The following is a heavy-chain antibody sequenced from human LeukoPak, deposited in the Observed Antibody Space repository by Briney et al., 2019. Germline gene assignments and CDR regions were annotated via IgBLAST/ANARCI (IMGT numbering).Heavy chain of an antibody. J-gene: IGHJ4*02. V-gene: IGHV4-39*07. D-gene: IGHD2-21*02. Sequence: SETLSLTCTVSGGSISSSSYYWGWIRQPPGKGLEWIGSIYYSGSTYYNPSLKSRVTISVDTSKNQFSLKLSSVTAADTAVYYCAKERIVVVTAPGSRSYFDYWGQGTLVTVSS. CDR1: GGSISSSSYY. CDR3: AKERIVVVTAPGSRSYFDY. CDR2: IYYSGST.